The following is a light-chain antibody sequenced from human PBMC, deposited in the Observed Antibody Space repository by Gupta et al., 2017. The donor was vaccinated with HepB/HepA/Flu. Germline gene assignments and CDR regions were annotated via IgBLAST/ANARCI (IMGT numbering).Light chain of an antibody. CDR3: CSYAGNSFI. CDR1: SSDVGSYNL. V-gene: IGLV2-23*02. J-gene: IGLJ2*01. CDR2: EVT. Sequence: QSAQTQPASVSGSPGQSITISCTGTSSDVGSYNLVSWYQQHPGKAPKLMIYEVTKRPSGVSNRFSGSKSGNTASLTISGLQAEDEADYYCCSYAGNSFIFGGGTKLTVL.